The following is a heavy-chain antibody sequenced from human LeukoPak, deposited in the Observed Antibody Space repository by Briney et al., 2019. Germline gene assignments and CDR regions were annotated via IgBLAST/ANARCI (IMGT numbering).Heavy chain of an antibody. CDR1: GFMVSSNY. V-gene: IGHV3-66*01. D-gene: IGHD3-9*01. J-gene: IGHJ6*02. CDR3: ARDWGTYYDILTGDYPSYGMDV. CDR2: ISSGGDT. Sequence: GRSLRLSCTASGFMVSSNYMSWVRQAPGKGLEWVSLISSGGDTYYADSVKGRFTISRDKSKNTLYLQMNTLRAEDTAVYRCARDWGTYYDILTGDYPSYGMDVWGQGTTVTVSS.